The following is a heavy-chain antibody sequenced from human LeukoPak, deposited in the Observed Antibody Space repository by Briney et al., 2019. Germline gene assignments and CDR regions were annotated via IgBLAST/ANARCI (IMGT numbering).Heavy chain of an antibody. J-gene: IGHJ6*03. Sequence: SETLSLTCAVYGGSFSGYYWSWIRQPPGKGLEWIGEINHSGSTNYNPSLKSRVTISVDTSKNQFSLKLSSVTAADTAVYYCARLRIVVVPAANLTANYYYYYYMDVWGKGTRVTISS. CDR2: INHSGST. CDR3: ARLRIVVVPAANLTANYYYYYYMDV. D-gene: IGHD2-2*01. CDR1: GGSFSGYY. V-gene: IGHV4-34*01.